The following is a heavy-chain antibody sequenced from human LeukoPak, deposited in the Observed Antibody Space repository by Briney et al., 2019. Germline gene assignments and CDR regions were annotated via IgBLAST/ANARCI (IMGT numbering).Heavy chain of an antibody. V-gene: IGHV4-4*02. D-gene: IGHD5-12*01. Sequence: PSGTLSLTCAVSGDSISSNYWWTWVRQPPGKGLGWIGEIHHSESTNFNPSLKSRVTISVDKSKNHFSLSLTSVSAADTAVYYCARGNRKWLRLGYYFDYWGQGTLVTVSS. J-gene: IGHJ4*02. CDR3: ARGNRKWLRLGYYFDY. CDR2: IHHSEST. CDR1: GDSISSNYW.